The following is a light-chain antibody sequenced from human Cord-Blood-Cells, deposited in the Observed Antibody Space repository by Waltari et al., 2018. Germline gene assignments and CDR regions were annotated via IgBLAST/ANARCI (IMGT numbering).Light chain of an antibody. Sequence: EIVFTQSPGTLSLSPGEAAPISCRASQSVSSSYLAWYQQKPGQAPRLLIYGASSRATGIPDRFSGSGSGTDFTLTISRLEPEDVAVYYCQQYGSSRITFGQGTRLEIK. CDR1: QSVSSSY. CDR2: GAS. J-gene: IGKJ5*01. CDR3: QQYGSSRIT. V-gene: IGKV3-20*01.